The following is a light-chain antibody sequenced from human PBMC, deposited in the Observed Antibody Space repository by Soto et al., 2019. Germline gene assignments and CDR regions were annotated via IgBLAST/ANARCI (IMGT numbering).Light chain of an antibody. Sequence: PGERATLSCRASQSVPSNFLAWYQQKPGQAPILVIYGVSRRATDIPDRFSGSGSGTDFTLTISRLEPEDFAVYYCQQYDSSWTFGQGTKVEIK. CDR3: QQYDSSWT. CDR1: QSVPSNF. CDR2: GVS. V-gene: IGKV3-20*01. J-gene: IGKJ1*01.